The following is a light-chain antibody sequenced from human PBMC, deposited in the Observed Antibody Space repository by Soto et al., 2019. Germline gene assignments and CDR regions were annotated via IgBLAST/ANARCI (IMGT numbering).Light chain of an antibody. CDR2: DTS. CDR1: QSVGNH. V-gene: IGKV3-11*01. CDR3: QQRINWPPIT. J-gene: IGKJ5*01. Sequence: EIVLTQSPATLSLSPGERATLSCRASQSVGNHLLWYQQKPGQAPRLLIYDTSNRASGIPARFSGSGFGTDFTLTISSLEPEDFAVYYCQQRINWPPITFGQGTRLDIK.